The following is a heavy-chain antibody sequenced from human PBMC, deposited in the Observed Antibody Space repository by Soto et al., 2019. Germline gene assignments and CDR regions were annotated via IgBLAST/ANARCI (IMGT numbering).Heavy chain of an antibody. D-gene: IGHD1-7*01. CDR2: IWYDGSNK. CDR3: ARAVITGTTAVYYYGMDV. V-gene: IGHV3-33*01. Sequence: PGGSLRLSCAASGFTFSSYGMHWVRQAPGKGLEWVAVIWYDGSNKYYADSVKGRFTISRDNSKNTLYLQMNSLRAEDTAVYYCARAVITGTTAVYYYGMDVWGQGTTVTVSS. CDR1: GFTFSSYG. J-gene: IGHJ6*02.